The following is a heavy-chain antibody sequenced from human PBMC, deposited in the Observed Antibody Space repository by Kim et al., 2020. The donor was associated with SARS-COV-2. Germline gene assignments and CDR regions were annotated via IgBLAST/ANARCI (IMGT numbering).Heavy chain of an antibody. V-gene: IGHV1-8*01. CDR3: ARSDNPTVAGELEFDY. CDR2: MNPNSGNT. Sequence: ASVKVSCKASGYTFTSYDINWVRQATGQGLEWMGWMNPNSGNTGYAQKFQGRVTMTRNTSISTAYMELSSLRSEDTAVYYCARSDNPTVAGELEFDYWGQGTLVTVSS. CDR1: GYTFTSYD. J-gene: IGHJ4*02. D-gene: IGHD6-19*01.